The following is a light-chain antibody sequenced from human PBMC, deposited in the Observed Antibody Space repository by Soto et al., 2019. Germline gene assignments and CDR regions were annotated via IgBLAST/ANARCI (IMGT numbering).Light chain of an antibody. J-gene: IGKJ2*01. Sequence: DIQMTQSPSTLSASVGDRVTITCRASQSISSSLAWYQQKPGKAPKLLIYKASSLESGVPSRFSGSGSGTEFTLTISTLQLDDLETYSCQQYNIYPKTFGQGTKLEIK. CDR3: QQYNIYPKT. V-gene: IGKV1-5*03. CDR1: QSISSS. CDR2: KAS.